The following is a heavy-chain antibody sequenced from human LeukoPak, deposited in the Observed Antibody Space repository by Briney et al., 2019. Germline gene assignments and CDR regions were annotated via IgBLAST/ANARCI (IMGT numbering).Heavy chain of an antibody. V-gene: IGHV4-34*01. CDR3: ARGFPGRRLLDY. CDR2: INHSGST. D-gene: IGHD3-3*01. J-gene: IGHJ4*02. Sequence: SETLSLTCAVYGGSFSGYYWSWIRHPPGKGPEWVGEINHSGSTNYNPSLKSRVTISVDRSKTQFSLKLSSVTAADTAVYYCARGFPGRRLLDYWGQGTLVTVSS. CDR1: GGSFSGYY.